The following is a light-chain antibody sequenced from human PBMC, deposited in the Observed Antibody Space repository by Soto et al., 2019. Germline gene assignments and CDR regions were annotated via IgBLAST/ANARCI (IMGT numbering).Light chain of an antibody. CDR1: QSVDNN. Sequence: EMVMSQSPVTLSASPGESATLSCRASQSVDNNVAWYQQKPGQAPRLLIVGSFARATGIPARFSGSGSGTDFTLTISSLEPEDFAVYYCQQYEKWPPSIPFGQGTRLAIK. V-gene: IGKV3-15*01. J-gene: IGKJ5*01. CDR3: QQYEKWPPSIP. CDR2: GSF.